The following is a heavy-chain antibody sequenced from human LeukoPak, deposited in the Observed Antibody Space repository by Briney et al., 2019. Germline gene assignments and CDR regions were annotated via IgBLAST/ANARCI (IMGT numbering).Heavy chain of an antibody. J-gene: IGHJ4*02. D-gene: IGHD5-18*01. CDR3: ASPMWDTAIHDY. V-gene: IGHV3-74*01. CDR2: INSDGSAT. Sequence: PGGSLRLSCAASGFTFSTSWMHWVRQAPGKGLVWVSRINSDGSATSYAYSVKGRFTISRDNAKNTLYLQMNSLRAEDAAVYYCASPMWDTAIHDYWGQGTLVTVSS. CDR1: GFTFSTSW.